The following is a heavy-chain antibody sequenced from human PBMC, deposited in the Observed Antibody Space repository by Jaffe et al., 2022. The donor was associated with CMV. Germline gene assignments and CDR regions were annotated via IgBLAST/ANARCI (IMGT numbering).Heavy chain of an antibody. J-gene: IGHJ6*02. CDR3: THSGPDPTSPYFYYCGMDA. CDR1: GFSFSDNGVS. V-gene: IGHV2-5*01. CDR2: IYWNGDK. Sequence: QITLKESGPTLVKPTQTLTLTCTFSGFSFSDNGVSVAWIRQAPGKAPEWLVSIYWNGDKRYSPSLQSRVTITRDMSKSQVVLSMTNMHPLDTGTYYCTHSGPDPTSPYFYYCGMDAWGQGTTVTVSS. D-gene: IGHD3-10*01.